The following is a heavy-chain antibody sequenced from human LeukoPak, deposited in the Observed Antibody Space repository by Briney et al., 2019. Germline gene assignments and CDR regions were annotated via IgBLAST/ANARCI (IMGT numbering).Heavy chain of an antibody. D-gene: IGHD6-13*01. CDR1: GYTFTSYD. Sequence: ASVKVSCKASGYTFTSYDINWVRQATGQGLEWMGWMNPNSGNTGYAQKFQGRVTMTRNTSISTAYMELSSLRSEDTAVYYCARGPPNYSSSWYLFAYWGQGTLVTVSS. V-gene: IGHV1-8*01. CDR3: ARGPPNYSSSWYLFAY. J-gene: IGHJ4*02. CDR2: MNPNSGNT.